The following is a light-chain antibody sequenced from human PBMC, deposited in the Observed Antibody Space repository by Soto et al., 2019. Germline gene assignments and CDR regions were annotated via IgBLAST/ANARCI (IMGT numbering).Light chain of an antibody. J-gene: IGKJ1*01. V-gene: IGKV3-20*01. CDR3: QQYGGSAPWT. CDR1: QNVNNDY. Sequence: EIVLTQSPGLMSLSPGERATMSCRASQNVNNDYLAWYQQKPGQAPRLLIYGASTTATDTPARFSGSGSGTDFTLTLTRLEPEAYAVYYCQQYGGSAPWTFGPGTKVYVK. CDR2: GAS.